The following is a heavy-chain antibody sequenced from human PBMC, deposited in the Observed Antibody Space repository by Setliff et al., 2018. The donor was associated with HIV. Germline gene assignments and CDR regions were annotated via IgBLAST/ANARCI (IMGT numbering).Heavy chain of an antibody. CDR1: GGSFSGYF. D-gene: IGHD1-26*01. CDR3: AREGGGSSGTYFTFPFYS. CDR2: IDHSGNT. V-gene: IGHV4-34*01. J-gene: IGHJ4*02. Sequence: SETLSLTCAVYGGSFSGYFWSWIRQPPGRRLEWIGEIDHSGNTNYNPSLKSRVTMSIDTSTDQFSLKLNSVTAADMATYYCAREGGGSSGTYFTFPFYSWGQGTLVTVSS.